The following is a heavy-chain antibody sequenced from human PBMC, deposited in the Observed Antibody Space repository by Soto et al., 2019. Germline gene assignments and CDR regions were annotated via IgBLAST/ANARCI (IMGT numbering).Heavy chain of an antibody. CDR2: INHSGST. CDR1: GGSFSGYY. Sequence: QVQLQQWGAGLLKPSETLSLTCAVYGGSFSGYYWSWIRQPPGKGLEWIGEINHSGSTNYNPSLKSRVTISVDTSKNQFSLKLSSVTAADTAVYYCARGKGGNEKYYFDYWGQGTLVTVSS. J-gene: IGHJ4*02. D-gene: IGHD2-15*01. V-gene: IGHV4-34*01. CDR3: ARGKGGNEKYYFDY.